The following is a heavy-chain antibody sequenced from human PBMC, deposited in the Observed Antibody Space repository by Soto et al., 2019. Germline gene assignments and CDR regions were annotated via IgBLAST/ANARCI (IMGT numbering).Heavy chain of an antibody. V-gene: IGHV1-8*01. D-gene: IGHD3-3*01. CDR2: TNPNSGNT. CDR3: ARGVPYDFWSGYWNYYYGMDV. CDR1: GYTFTSYD. Sequence: ASVKVSCKASGYTFTSYDINWVRQATGQGLEWMGWTNPNSGNTGYAQKFQGRVTMTRNTSISTAYMELSSLRSEDTAVYYCARGVPYDFWSGYWNYYYGMDVWGQGTTVTVSS. J-gene: IGHJ6*02.